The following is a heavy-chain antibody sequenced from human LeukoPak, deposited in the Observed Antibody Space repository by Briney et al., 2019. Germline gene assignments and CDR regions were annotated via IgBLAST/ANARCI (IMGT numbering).Heavy chain of an antibody. CDR2: ISYDGSNK. CDR3: ARAAYYNDSSGIRSAFDI. Sequence: PGGSLRLSCAASGFTFSSYAMHWVRQAPGKGLEWVAVISYDGSNKYYADSVKGRFTISRDNSKNTLYLQMNSLRAEDTAVYYCARAAYYNDSSGIRSAFDIWGQGTMVTVSS. CDR1: GFTFSSYA. D-gene: IGHD3-22*01. J-gene: IGHJ3*02. V-gene: IGHV3-30-3*01.